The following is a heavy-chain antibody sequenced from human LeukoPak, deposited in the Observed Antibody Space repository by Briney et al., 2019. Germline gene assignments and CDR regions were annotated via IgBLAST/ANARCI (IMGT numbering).Heavy chain of an antibody. CDR1: GFTFSNYG. V-gene: IGHV3-33*01. J-gene: IGHJ4*02. CDR3: ARDRDVYSSRWNRNFAY. D-gene: IGHD6-13*01. CDR2: IWYDGSNK. Sequence: GGSLRLSCAASGFTFSNYGMHWARQAPGKGLEWVAIIWYDGSNKYYADSVKGRFTISRDNSKNTLYLQMNSLRAEDTAVYYCARDRDVYSSRWNRNFAYWGQGTLVTVSA.